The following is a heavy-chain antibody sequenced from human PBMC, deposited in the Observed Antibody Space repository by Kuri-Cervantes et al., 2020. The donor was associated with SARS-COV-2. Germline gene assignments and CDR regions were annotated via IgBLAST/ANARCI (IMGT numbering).Heavy chain of an antibody. CDR3: AKTVTARGFVY. V-gene: IGHV3-23*01. CDR2: ISGSGGST. Sequence: GGSLRLSCAASGFTFSSYAMSWVRQAPGKGLEWVSAISGSGGSTYYADSVKGRFTISRDNTKNTLYLQMNSLRAEDTAVYYCAKTVTARGFVYWGQGTLVTVSS. D-gene: IGHD6-6*01. J-gene: IGHJ4*02. CDR1: GFTFSSYA.